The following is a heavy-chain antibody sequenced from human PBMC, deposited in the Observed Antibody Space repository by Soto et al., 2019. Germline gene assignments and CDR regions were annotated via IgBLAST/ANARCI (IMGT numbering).Heavy chain of an antibody. V-gene: IGHV3-23*01. J-gene: IGHJ4*02. CDR3: AKMSWFGELGN. Sequence: EVQLLESGGGLVQPGGSPRLSCAASGFSFSNYAMTWVRQAPGKGLEWVSSISGSGGSTYYADSVKGRFTISRDNSKNTLYLQMNSLRAEDTAVYYCAKMSWFGELGNWGQGTLVTVSS. CDR2: ISGSGGST. CDR1: GFSFSNYA. D-gene: IGHD3-10*01.